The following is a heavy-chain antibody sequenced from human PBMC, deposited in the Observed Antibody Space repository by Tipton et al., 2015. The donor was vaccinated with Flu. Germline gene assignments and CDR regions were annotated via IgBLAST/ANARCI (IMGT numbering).Heavy chain of an antibody. CDR1: GLTFSRYA. Sequence: SLRLSCAASGLTFSRYAFHWVRQAPGKGLEWVAVIAIDGNNKYYADSVKGRFTISRDNSKDTVHLQMNSLRSEDTAVYFCGAVTYDLWSGTGLSPPDCWGQGTLVTVSS. CDR3: GAVTYDLWSGTGLSPPDC. D-gene: IGHD3-3*01. J-gene: IGHJ4*02. CDR2: IAIDGNNK. V-gene: IGHV3-30-3*01.